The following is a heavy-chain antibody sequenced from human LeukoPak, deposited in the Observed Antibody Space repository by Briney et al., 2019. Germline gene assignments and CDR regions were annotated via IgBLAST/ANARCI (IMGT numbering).Heavy chain of an antibody. D-gene: IGHD6-25*01. CDR1: GFTFTSHW. CDR3: TRGYSSVSIYAFDI. CDR2: IGNKVNSYTT. V-gene: IGHV3-72*01. Sequence: GGSLRLSCAASGFTFTSHWMHWVRQAPGKGLEWVGRIGNKVNSYTTEYAASVKGRFTISRDDSRNSLYLQMNSLRSEDTALYYCTRGYSSVSIYAFDIWGQGTMVTVSS. J-gene: IGHJ3*02.